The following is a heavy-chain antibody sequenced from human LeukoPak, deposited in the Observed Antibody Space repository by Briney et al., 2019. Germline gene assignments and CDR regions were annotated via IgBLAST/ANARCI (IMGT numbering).Heavy chain of an antibody. V-gene: IGHV1-3*01. D-gene: IGHD3-10*01. J-gene: IGHJ5*02. CDR1: GYTFTSYA. CDR2: INAGNGNT. CDR3: ARSIPLWKELRRDWFDP. Sequence: GASVKVSCKASGYTFTSYAMHWVRQAPGQRLEWMGWINAGNGNTKYSQKFQGRVTITRDTSASTAYMELSSRRSEDTAVYYCARSIPLWKELRRDWFDPWGQGTLVIVSS.